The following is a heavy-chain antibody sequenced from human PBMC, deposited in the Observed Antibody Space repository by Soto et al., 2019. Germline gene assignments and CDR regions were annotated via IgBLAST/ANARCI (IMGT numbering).Heavy chain of an antibody. V-gene: IGHV4-59*01. Sequence: PSETLSLTCTVSGGSISGYYWTWIRQTPGMGLECIGYVYNGGANYNPSLKSRITISVDTSKNHISLKLSSVTAADTAVYYCAIIGAFWLGDLPWGQGTPVTVS. CDR2: VYNGGA. J-gene: IGHJ5*02. CDR3: AIIGAFWLGDLP. D-gene: IGHD3-10*01. CDR1: GGSISGYY.